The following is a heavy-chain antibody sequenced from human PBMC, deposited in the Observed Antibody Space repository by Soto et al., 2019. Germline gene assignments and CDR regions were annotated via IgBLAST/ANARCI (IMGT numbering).Heavy chain of an antibody. CDR2: ISSSSSYT. V-gene: IGHV3-11*06. CDR1: GFTFSDYY. D-gene: IGHD1-26*01. Sequence: GGSLRLSCAASGFTFSDYYMSWIRQAPGKGLEWISYISSSSSYTNYADSVKGRFTISRDNAKNSLYLQMNSLRAEDTAVYYCARAGATTELDYWGQGTLVTVSS. J-gene: IGHJ4*02. CDR3: ARAGATTELDY.